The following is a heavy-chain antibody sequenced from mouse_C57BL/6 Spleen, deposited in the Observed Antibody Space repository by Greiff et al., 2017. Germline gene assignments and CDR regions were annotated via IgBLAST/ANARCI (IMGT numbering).Heavy chain of an antibody. Sequence: QVQLKQSGAELVKPGASVKISCKASGYAFSSYWMNWVKQRPGKGLEWIGQIYPGDGDTNYNGKFKGKATLTADKSSSTAYMQLSSLTSEDSAVYCCARQYGYDARYFDVWGTGTTATVSS. CDR1: GYAFSSYW. J-gene: IGHJ1*03. CDR3: ARQYGYDARYFDV. CDR2: IYPGDGDT. V-gene: IGHV1-80*01. D-gene: IGHD2-2*01.